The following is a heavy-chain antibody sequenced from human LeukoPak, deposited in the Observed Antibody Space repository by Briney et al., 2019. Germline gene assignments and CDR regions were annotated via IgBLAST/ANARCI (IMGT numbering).Heavy chain of an antibody. J-gene: IGHJ5*02. Sequence: SETLSLTCAVYGGSFSGYYWSWIRQPPGKGLEWIGEINHSGSTNYNPSLKSRVTISVDTSKNQFSLKLSSVTAADTAVYYCARDFVLVPQLLYDDWFDPWGQGTLVTVSS. V-gene: IGHV4-34*01. CDR3: ARDFVLVPQLLYDDWFDP. CDR1: GGSFSGYY. CDR2: INHSGST. D-gene: IGHD2-2*02.